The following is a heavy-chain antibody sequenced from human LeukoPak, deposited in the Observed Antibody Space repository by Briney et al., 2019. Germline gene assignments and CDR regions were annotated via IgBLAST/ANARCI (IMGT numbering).Heavy chain of an antibody. Sequence: GESLKISCKGSGYNFSRFWINWVRQMPGKGLEWMGIIYPDDSDTRYSPSFQGQVTISADKSSSTAYLHWSSLKASDTAMYFCARWVVAAANTQHVFDFGGQGKMATVSS. CDR2: IYPDDSDT. CDR3: ARWVVAAANTQHVFDF. D-gene: IGHD6-13*01. J-gene: IGHJ3*01. CDR1: GYNFSRFW. V-gene: IGHV5-51*01.